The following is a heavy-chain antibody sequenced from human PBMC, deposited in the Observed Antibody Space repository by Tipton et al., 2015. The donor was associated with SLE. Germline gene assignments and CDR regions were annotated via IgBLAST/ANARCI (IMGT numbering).Heavy chain of an antibody. J-gene: IGHJ4*02. CDR1: GGSISSFY. Sequence: TLSLTCTVSGGSISSFYWSWIRQPPGKGLEWIGNIDYTANPNYSPPLKSRVTISIDTSTNHFSLKLRSVTAADTAVYYCARSWNGAPPDLGYGGQGTLVTVFS. CDR2: IDYTANP. D-gene: IGHD1-1*01. V-gene: IGHV4-59*01. CDR3: ARSWNGAPPDLGY.